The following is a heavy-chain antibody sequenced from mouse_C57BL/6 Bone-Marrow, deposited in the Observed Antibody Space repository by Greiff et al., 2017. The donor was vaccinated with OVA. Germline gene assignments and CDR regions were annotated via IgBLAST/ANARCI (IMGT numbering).Heavy chain of an antibody. D-gene: IGHD2-3*01. J-gene: IGHJ3*01. CDR3: ARTCICDGYYAGFAY. V-gene: IGHV1-81*01. CDR2: IYPRSGNT. Sequence: QVQLQQSGAELARPGASVKLSCKASGYTFTSYGISWVKQRTGQGLEWIGEIYPRSGNTYYNEKFKGKATLTADKSSSTAYMELRSLTSEDSAVYFCARTCICDGYYAGFAYWGQGTLVTVSA. CDR1: GYTFTSYG.